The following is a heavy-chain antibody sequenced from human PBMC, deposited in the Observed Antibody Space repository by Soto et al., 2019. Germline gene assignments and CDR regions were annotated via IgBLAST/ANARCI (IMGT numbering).Heavy chain of an antibody. D-gene: IGHD3-3*01. CDR2: IRSDGSNK. Sequence: GSLRLSCAASGFTFSSYGLHWVRQAPGKGLEWVAVIRSDGSNKYYADSVKGRFTISRDNSQNTLYLQMNSLRAEDTAVYYCAREFWSGPFDYWGQGTLVTVSS. V-gene: IGHV3-33*01. CDR3: AREFWSGPFDY. J-gene: IGHJ4*02. CDR1: GFTFSSYG.